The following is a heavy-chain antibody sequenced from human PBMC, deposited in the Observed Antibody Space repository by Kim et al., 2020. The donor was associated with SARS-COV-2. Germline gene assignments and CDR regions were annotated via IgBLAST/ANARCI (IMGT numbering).Heavy chain of an antibody. CDR3: AKWGCSGGSCYSYYFDY. D-gene: IGHD2-15*01. V-gene: IGHV3-43*02. CDR2: ISGDGGST. J-gene: IGHJ4*02. CDR1: GFTFDDYA. Sequence: GGSLRLSCAASGFTFDDYAMHWVRQAPGKGLEWVSLISGDGGSTYYADSVKGRFTISRDNSKNSLYLQMNSLRTEDTALYYCAKWGCSGGSCYSYYFDYWGQGTLVTVSS.